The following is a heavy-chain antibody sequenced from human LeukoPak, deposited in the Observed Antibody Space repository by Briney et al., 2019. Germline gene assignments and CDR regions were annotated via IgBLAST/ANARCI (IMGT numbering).Heavy chain of an antibody. J-gene: IGHJ6*03. CDR2: IYVTGST. CDR3: ARLKYYDSTGYSPGYYMDV. V-gene: IGHV4-4*07. Sequence: SETLSLTCTVSGGSIINYYWSWIRQPAGTGLEWVGRIYVTGSTIYNPSLQSRLSMSVDTSKNQFSLRLTSVPAADTAVYYCARLKYYDSTGYSPGYYMDVWGKGITVTVSS. D-gene: IGHD3-22*01. CDR1: GGSIINYY.